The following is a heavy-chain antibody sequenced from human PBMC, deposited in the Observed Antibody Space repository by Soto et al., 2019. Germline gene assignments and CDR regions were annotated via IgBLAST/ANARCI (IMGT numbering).Heavy chain of an antibody. CDR2: INHIRSI. D-gene: IGHD3-16*02. CDR3: ARRRYDTVWGSYRSLYFDY. V-gene: IGHV4-34*01. Sequence: SETLSLTCAVYGGSFSGYFWTWIRQPPGEGLEWIGEINHIRSIHYNPSLKSRVTMSVDTPKSQFSLSLSSVTAADTAVYYCARRRYDTVWGSYRSLYFDYWGQGTLVTVSS. CDR1: GGSFSGYF. J-gene: IGHJ4*02.